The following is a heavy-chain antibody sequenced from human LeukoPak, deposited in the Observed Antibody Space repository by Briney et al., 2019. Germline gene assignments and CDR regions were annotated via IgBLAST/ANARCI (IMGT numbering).Heavy chain of an antibody. CDR1: GYTFTSYG. D-gene: IGHD3-3*01. J-gene: IGHJ6*02. Sequence: GASVKVSCKASGYTFTSYGISWVRQAPGQGLEWMGWISAYNGNTNSAQKLQGRVTMTTDTSTSTAYMELRSLRSDDTAVYYCARDLGTYDFWSGYYYYGMDVWGQGTTVTVSS. CDR2: ISAYNGNT. V-gene: IGHV1-18*01. CDR3: ARDLGTYDFWSGYYYYGMDV.